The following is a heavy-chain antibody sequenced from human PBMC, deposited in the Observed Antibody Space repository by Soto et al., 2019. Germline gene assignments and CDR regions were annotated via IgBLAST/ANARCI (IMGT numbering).Heavy chain of an antibody. J-gene: IGHJ6*02. Sequence: QVQLVESGGGVVQPGRSLRLSCAASGFTFSSYAMHWVRQAPGKGLEWVAVISYDGSNKYYADSVKGRFTISRDNSNNTLYLQMNSLRAEDTAVYYCARESGTGIAAVYYCYYGMDVWVQGTTVTVSS. CDR2: ISYDGSNK. D-gene: IGHD6-13*01. CDR3: ARESGTGIAAVYYCYYGMDV. V-gene: IGHV3-30-3*01. CDR1: GFTFSSYA.